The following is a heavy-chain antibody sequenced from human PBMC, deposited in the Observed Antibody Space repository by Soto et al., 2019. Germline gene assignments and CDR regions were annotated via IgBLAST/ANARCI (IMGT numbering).Heavy chain of an antibody. V-gene: IGHV4-31*03. D-gene: IGHD2-21*01. CDR1: GGSISSGGYY. J-gene: IGHJ6*02. Sequence: QVQLQESGPGLVKPSQTLSLTCTVSGGSISSGGYYWSWIRQHPGKGREWIGYIYYSGSTYYTPSLKSRVTISVDTSKNQFSLKLSSVTAADTAVYYCARDSGLRDGYGMDVWGQGTTVTVSS. CDR3: ARDSGLRDGYGMDV. CDR2: IYYSGST.